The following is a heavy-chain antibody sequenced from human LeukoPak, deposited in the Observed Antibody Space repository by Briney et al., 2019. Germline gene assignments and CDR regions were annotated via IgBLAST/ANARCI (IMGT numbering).Heavy chain of an antibody. CDR2: IKQDGSEA. D-gene: IGHD3-22*01. CDR1: GFTFSIFW. V-gene: IGHV3-7*05. Sequence: PGGSLRLSCAASGFTFSIFWMSWVRQAPGKGLEWVANIKQDGSEAYYVDSVKGRFTISRDNAKNLLYLQMNSLRAEDTAVYYCAKKTYYYDTSNLGWFDPWGQGTLVTVSS. J-gene: IGHJ5*02. CDR3: AKKTYYYDTSNLGWFDP.